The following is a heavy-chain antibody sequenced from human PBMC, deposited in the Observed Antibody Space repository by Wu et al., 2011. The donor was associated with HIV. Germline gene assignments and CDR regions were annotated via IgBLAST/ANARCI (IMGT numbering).Heavy chain of an antibody. CDR1: GVHLHQLL. Sequence: SGGEVRKTWGRQREGFTSQGHLGVHLHQLLMHWVRQAPGQGLEWMGIINPSDGSTNYAQKFQGRVTMTRDTSTSTVYMELSSLRSEDTAVYYCARGFPYHFDYWGQGTLVTVSS. CDR3: ARGFPYHFDY. D-gene: IGHD3-10*01. V-gene: IGHV1-46*01. J-gene: IGHJ4*02. CDR2: INPSDGST.